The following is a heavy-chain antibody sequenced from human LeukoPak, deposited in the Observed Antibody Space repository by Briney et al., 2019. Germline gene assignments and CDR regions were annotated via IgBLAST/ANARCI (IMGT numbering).Heavy chain of an antibody. J-gene: IGHJ4*02. CDR2: ISTSGSTI. CDR3: ARDIYYYDSSGYYFPGGSDY. V-gene: IGHV3-48*03. Sequence: GGSLRLSCAASGFTFSSYEMNWVRQAPGKGLEWVSHISTSGSTIYYANSVKGRFTISRDNAKNSLYLQMNSLRAEDTAVYYCARDIYYYDSSGYYFPGGSDYWGQGTLVTVSS. D-gene: IGHD3-22*01. CDR1: GFTFSSYE.